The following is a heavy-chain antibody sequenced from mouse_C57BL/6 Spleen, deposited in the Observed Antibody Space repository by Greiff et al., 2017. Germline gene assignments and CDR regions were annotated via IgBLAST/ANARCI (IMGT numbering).Heavy chain of an antibody. CDR2: IYPGDGDT. V-gene: IGHV1-82*01. Sequence: QVTLKVSGPELVKPGASVKISCKASGYAFSSSWMNWVKQRPGKGLEWIGRIYPGDGDTNYNGKFKGKATLTADKSSSTAYMQLSSLTSEDSAVYFCARSDYYGSSYWYFDVWGTGTTVTVSS. CDR1: GYAFSSSW. D-gene: IGHD1-1*01. J-gene: IGHJ1*03. CDR3: ARSDYYGSSYWYFDV.